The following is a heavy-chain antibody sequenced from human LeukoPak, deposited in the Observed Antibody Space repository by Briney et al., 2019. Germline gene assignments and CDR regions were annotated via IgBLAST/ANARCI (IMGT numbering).Heavy chain of an antibody. CDR3: ARHREMDSYDAFDV. D-gene: IGHD5-24*01. Sequence: SETLSLTCTVSGGSISSYYWSWIRQPPGKGLEWIGFVVYSGSTNYNPSLKSRVTISIDTSNNQLSLKLSSVTAADTAVYYRARHREMDSYDAFDVWGQGTMVTVSS. CDR1: GGSISSYY. J-gene: IGHJ3*01. CDR2: VVYSGST. V-gene: IGHV4-59*08.